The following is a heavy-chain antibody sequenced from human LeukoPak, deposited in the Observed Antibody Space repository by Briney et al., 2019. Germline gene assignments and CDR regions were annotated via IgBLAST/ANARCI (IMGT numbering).Heavy chain of an antibody. CDR3: ARHGPDYVWGSYRYGPLGY. J-gene: IGHJ4*02. Sequence: SETLSLTCTVSVGSISSYYWSWIRQPPGKGLEWIGYIYYSGSTNYNPSLKSRVTISVDTSKNQFSLKLSSVTAADTAVYYCARHGPDYVWGSYRYGPLGYWGQGTLVTVSS. V-gene: IGHV4-59*08. CDR1: VGSISSYY. CDR2: IYYSGST. D-gene: IGHD3-16*02.